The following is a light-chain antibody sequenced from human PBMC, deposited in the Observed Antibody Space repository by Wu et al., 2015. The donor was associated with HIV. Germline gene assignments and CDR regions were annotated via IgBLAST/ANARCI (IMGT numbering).Light chain of an antibody. CDR2: DAS. CDR3: QQRSNRPRMYS. Sequence: EIVLTQSPATLSLSPGERATLSCRASQSISSNLAWFQQKPDQPPRLLIYDASNRATGIPARFSGSGSGTDFTLTISSLEPEDFAVYYCQQRSNRPRMYSFGQGTKLEIK. J-gene: IGKJ2*03. CDR1: QSISSN. V-gene: IGKV3-11*01.